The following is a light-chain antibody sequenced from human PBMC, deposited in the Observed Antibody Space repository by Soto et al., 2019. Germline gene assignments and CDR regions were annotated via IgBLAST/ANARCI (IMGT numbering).Light chain of an antibody. CDR1: SSDVGAYNL. J-gene: IGLJ1*01. V-gene: IGLV2-23*02. CDR3: CSYAGSSSFYV. Sequence: QSALTQPASVSGSPGQSITISCTGTSSDVGAYNLVSWYQQYPGKVPKLLIYEVFKRPSGVSDRFSGSKSGNTASLTISGLQAEDEADYYCCSYAGSSSFYVFGTGTKLTVL. CDR2: EVF.